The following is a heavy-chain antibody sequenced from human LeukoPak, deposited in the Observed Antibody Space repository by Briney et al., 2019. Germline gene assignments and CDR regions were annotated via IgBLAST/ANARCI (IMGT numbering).Heavy chain of an antibody. Sequence: PGGSLRLSCAASGFTVKSNYMSWVRQAPGKGLEWVSVIYSAGSTYYADSVKGRFTISRDNSKNTSYLQMNSLRAEDTALYYCARGVDYERYFDYWGQGTLVTVSS. CDR1: GFTVKSNY. CDR2: IYSAGST. D-gene: IGHD4-17*01. CDR3: ARGVDYERYFDY. J-gene: IGHJ4*02. V-gene: IGHV3-53*01.